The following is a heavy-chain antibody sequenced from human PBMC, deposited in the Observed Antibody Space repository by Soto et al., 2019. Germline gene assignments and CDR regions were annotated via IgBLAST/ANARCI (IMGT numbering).Heavy chain of an antibody. V-gene: IGHV4-34*01. CDR2: INHSGST. J-gene: IGHJ5*02. Sequence: SETLSLTCAVYGGSFSGYYWSWIRQPPGKGLEWIGEINHSGSTNYNPSLKSRVTISVDTSKNQFSLKLSSVTAADTAVYYCARSGLRGYSYGSRWFDPWGQGTLVTVSS. CDR3: ARSGLRGYSYGSRWFDP. D-gene: IGHD5-18*01. CDR1: GGSFSGYY.